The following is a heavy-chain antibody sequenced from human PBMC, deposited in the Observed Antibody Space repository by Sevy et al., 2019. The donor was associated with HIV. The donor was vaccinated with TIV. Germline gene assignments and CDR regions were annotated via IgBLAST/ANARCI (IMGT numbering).Heavy chain of an antibody. CDR3: AKEQWMVREGYYYGMDV. CDR1: GFTFSSYW. Sequence: GGSLRLSCAASGFTFSSYWMSWVRQPPGKGLEWVANIKEDGGEKNYVDSVKGRFTISRDNAKNSLYLQMNSLRAEDTAVYYCAKEQWMVREGYYYGMDVWGQGTTVTVSS. CDR2: IKEDGGEK. V-gene: IGHV3-7*01. J-gene: IGHJ6*02. D-gene: IGHD6-19*01.